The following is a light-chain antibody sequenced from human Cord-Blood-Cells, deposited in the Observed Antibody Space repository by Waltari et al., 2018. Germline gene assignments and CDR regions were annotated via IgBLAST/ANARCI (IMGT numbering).Light chain of an antibody. CDR1: SWHSSYA. CDR2: LNSDGSH. J-gene: IGLJ3*02. CDR3: QTWGTGIWV. Sequence: QLVLTQSPSASASLGASVKLPCPPSSWHSSYAIAWHQQQPEKGPRYLMKLNSDGSHSKGDGIPDRFSGSSSGAERYLTISSLQSEDEADYYCQTWGTGIWVFGGGTKLTVL. V-gene: IGLV4-69*01.